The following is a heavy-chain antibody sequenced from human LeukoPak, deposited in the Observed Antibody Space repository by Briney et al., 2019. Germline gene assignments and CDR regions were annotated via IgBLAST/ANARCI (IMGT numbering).Heavy chain of an antibody. CDR3: GRAFPPLRTSSAGDL. Sequence: GGSLRLSCAASGFTFSSYAMSRVRQAPGKGLEWVSVISGSGGSAYYADSVKGRFTISRDNSKNTLHLQMNSLGAEDTATYYCGRAFPPLRTSSAGDLWGQGILVTVSS. CDR2: ISGSGGSA. CDR1: GFTFSSYA. D-gene: IGHD3-16*01. V-gene: IGHV3-23*01. J-gene: IGHJ4*02.